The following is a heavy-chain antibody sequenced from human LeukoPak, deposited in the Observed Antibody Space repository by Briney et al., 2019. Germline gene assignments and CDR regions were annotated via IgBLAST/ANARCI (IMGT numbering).Heavy chain of an antibody. CDR2: ISYDGSNK. Sequence: GGSLRLFCAASGFTFSSYAMHWVRQAPGKGLEWVAVISYDGSNKYYADSVKGRFTISRDNSKNTLYLQMNSLRAEDTAVYYYARDLYGDSNWFDPWGQGTLVTVSS. J-gene: IGHJ5*02. V-gene: IGHV3-30-3*01. CDR3: ARDLYGDSNWFDP. CDR1: GFTFSSYA. D-gene: IGHD4-17*01.